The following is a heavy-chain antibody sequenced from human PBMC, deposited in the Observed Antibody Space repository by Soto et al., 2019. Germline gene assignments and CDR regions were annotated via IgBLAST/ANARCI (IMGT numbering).Heavy chain of an antibody. Sequence: EVQLVESGGGLVQPGGSLRLSCAASGFTFSSYWMHWVRQAPGKGLVWVSRINSDGTTTTYADPVKGRFTISRDNAKNTVYLRKTSLRADDTAGYYCATVGTGSYNWFDPWGRGTLVTVSS. D-gene: IGHD1-26*01. V-gene: IGHV3-74*01. CDR2: INSDGTTT. J-gene: IGHJ5*02. CDR1: GFTFSSYW. CDR3: ATVGTGSYNWFDP.